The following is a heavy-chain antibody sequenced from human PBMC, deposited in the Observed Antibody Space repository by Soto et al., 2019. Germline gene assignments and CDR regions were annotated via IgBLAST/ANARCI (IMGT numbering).Heavy chain of an antibody. CDR3: ARHTPAISISDH. CDR1: GGSISSSSYY. Sequence: PSETLSLTCPVSGGSISSSSYYWGWIRQHPGKGLEWIGSIYYSGSTYYNPSLKSRVTISVDTSKIQFSLKLSAVTAAYSAVYYCARHTPAISISDHWGQGTLVTVS. V-gene: IGHV4-39*01. J-gene: IGHJ4*02. CDR2: IYYSGST. D-gene: IGHD2-15*01.